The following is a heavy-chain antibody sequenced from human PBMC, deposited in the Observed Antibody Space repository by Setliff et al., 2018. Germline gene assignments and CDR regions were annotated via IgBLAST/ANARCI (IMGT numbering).Heavy chain of an antibody. Sequence: SVKVSCKASGGTFSSYGISWVRQAPGQGLEWMGGTIPMFGTIDYARKFQGRVTVTADESTSTAYMELSSLRSEDTAVYYCARGSVEYSRGWYYFDYWAQGTLVTVSS. D-gene: IGHD6-19*01. CDR3: ARGSVEYSRGWYYFDY. CDR1: GGTFSSYG. V-gene: IGHV1-69*13. J-gene: IGHJ4*02. CDR2: TIPMFGTI.